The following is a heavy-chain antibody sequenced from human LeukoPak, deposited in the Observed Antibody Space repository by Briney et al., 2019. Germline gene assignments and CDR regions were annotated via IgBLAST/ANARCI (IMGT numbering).Heavy chain of an antibody. Sequence: GGSLRLSCAASGFTFSSYSMNWVRQAPGKGLEWVSYISSSSSTIYYADSVKGRFTISRDNAKNSLYLQMNSLRAEDTAVYYCARAGYYYDSSGYYDYWGQGTLVTVSS. CDR2: ISSSSSTI. CDR1: GFTFSSYS. J-gene: IGHJ4*02. CDR3: ARAGYYYDSSGYYDY. V-gene: IGHV3-48*01. D-gene: IGHD3-22*01.